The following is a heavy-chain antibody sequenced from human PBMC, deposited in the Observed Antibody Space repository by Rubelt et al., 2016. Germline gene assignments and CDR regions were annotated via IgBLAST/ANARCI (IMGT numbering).Heavy chain of an antibody. D-gene: IGHD6-13*01. CDR1: GFSLRTSGVG. CDR2: IYWDDDK. Sequence: QITLKESGPTLVKPTQTLTLTCTFSGFSLRTSGVGVGWIRQPPGKALEWLAFIYWDDDKRCSPSLKSRLTINKDTSKNQVVLTMTNMDPVDTATYYCARISVAAAGQPFDYWGQGTLVTVSS. V-gene: IGHV2-5*02. CDR3: ARISVAAAGQPFDY. J-gene: IGHJ4*02.